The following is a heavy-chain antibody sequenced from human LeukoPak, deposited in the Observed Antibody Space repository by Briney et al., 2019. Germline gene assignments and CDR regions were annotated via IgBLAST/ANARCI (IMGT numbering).Heavy chain of an antibody. V-gene: IGHV3-23*01. CDR2: ISGSGGST. J-gene: IGHJ4*02. CDR3: AKDPRHYYGSGSAWVGSLTY. D-gene: IGHD3-10*01. Sequence: GGSLRLSCAASGFTFSSHAMSWVRQAPGKGLEWVSAISGSGGSTYYADSVKGRFTISRDNSKNTLYLQMNSLRAEDTAVYYCAKDPRHYYGSGSAWVGSLTYWGQGTLVTVSS. CDR1: GFTFSSHA.